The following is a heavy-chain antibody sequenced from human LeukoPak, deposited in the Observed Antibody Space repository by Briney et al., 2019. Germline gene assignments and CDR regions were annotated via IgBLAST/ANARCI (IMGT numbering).Heavy chain of an antibody. D-gene: IGHD6-13*01. CDR3: AKLRIAAAGSDY. CDR1: ALTFSSYA. J-gene: IGHJ4*02. V-gene: IGHV3-23*01. Sequence: GRSLRLSRAASALTFSSYAMSWVRQAPGNGLEWFSAISGSGGSTYYADSVKGRFTISRDNSKNTLYLQMNSLRAEDTAVYYCAKLRIAAAGSDYWGQGTLVTVSS. CDR2: ISGSGGST.